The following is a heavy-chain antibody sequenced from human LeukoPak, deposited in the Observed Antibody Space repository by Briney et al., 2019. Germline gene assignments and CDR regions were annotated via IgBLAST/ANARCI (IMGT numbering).Heavy chain of an antibody. D-gene: IGHD2-2*01. V-gene: IGHV4-39*01. Sequence: RASETLSLTCTVSGGSISSGSYYWSWIRQPAGKGLEWIGSIYHSGSTYYNPSLKSRVTISVDTSKNQFSLKLSSVTAADTAVSYCARHNPGDIVVVPAQLGAFDIWGQGTMVTVSS. J-gene: IGHJ3*02. CDR3: ARHNPGDIVVVPAQLGAFDI. CDR1: GGSISSGSYY. CDR2: IYHSGST.